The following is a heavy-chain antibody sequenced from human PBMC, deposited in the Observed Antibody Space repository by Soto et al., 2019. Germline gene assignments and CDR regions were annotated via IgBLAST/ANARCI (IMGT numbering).Heavy chain of an antibody. Sequence: PGGSLRLSCAASGFTFSSYGMHWVRQAPGKGLEWVAVIWYDGSNKYYADSVKGRFTISRDNSKNTLYLQMNSLRAEDTAVYYCASLASTPGEGYFDYWGQGTLVTVSS. CDR3: ASLASTPGEGYFDY. D-gene: IGHD2-21*01. CDR2: IWYDGSNK. CDR1: GFTFSSYG. V-gene: IGHV3-33*01. J-gene: IGHJ4*02.